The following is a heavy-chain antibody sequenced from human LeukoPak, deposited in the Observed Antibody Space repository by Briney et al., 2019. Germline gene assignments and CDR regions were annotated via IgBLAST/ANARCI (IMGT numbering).Heavy chain of an antibody. J-gene: IGHJ5*02. D-gene: IGHD2-2*01. CDR1: GFAFSNYA. Sequence: GGSLRLSCSTSGFAFSNYAMHWVRQAPGKGLEFVSGISSTGGSTNYPDSVKDRFSISRDNSKNTLYLQMTSLRADDTAVYYCVKDQHCSTISCATRTGFDPWGQGTSVTVSS. CDR3: VKDQHCSTISCATRTGFDP. V-gene: IGHV3-64D*06. CDR2: ISSTGGST.